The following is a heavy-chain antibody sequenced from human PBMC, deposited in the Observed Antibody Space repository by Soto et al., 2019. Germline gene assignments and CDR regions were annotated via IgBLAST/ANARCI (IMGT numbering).Heavy chain of an antibody. V-gene: IGHV4-4*02. Sequence: TPSLGSTVSGGSIDRSNLWSWVRQPPGRGLEWIGEIYHSGSTNYNPSLKSRVTISVDKSKNQFSLKLSSVTAADTAVYYCARAYDYVWGTYGSNWFAPWGQGTL. J-gene: IGHJ5*02. D-gene: IGHD3-16*01. CDR3: ARAYDYVWGTYGSNWFAP. CDR1: GGSIDRSNL. CDR2: IYHSGST.